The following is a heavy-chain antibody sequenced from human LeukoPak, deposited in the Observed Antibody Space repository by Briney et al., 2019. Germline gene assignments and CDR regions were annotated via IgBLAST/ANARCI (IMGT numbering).Heavy chain of an antibody. CDR3: ASIPHYGYDSSGYPRQNDAFDI. CDR2: MNPNSGNT. CDR1: GYTFTSYD. D-gene: IGHD3-22*01. Sequence: ASVKVSCKASGYTFTSYDINWVRQATGQGLEWMGWMNPNSGNTGYAQKFQGRVTMTRNTSISTAYMELSSLRSEDTAVYYCASIPHYGYDSSGYPRQNDAFDIWGQGTMVTVSS. V-gene: IGHV1-8*01. J-gene: IGHJ3*02.